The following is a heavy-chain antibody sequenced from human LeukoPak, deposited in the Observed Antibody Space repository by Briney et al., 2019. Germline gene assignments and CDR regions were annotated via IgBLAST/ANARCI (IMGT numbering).Heavy chain of an antibody. D-gene: IGHD3-16*01. V-gene: IGHV4-59*08. CDR2: INYSGNT. CDR3: ARHRPGERRFDP. CDR1: GXSISSDY. J-gene: IGHJ5*02. Sequence: SETLSLTCTVSGXSISSDYGSWIRQPPGKGLEWIGYINYSGNTNSNPSLKSRVTISVDTPKNQISLKLSSVTAADTAVYYCARHRPGERRFDPWGQGTLVTVSS.